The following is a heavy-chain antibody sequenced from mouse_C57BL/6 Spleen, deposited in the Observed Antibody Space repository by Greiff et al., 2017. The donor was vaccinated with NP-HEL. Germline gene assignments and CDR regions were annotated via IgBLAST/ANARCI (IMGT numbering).Heavy chain of an antibody. CDR3: ARSGFITTSGYFDY. CDR1: GYTFTSYW. D-gene: IGHD1-1*01. V-gene: IGHV1-64*01. Sequence: VQLQQPGAELVKPGASVKLSCKASGYTFTSYWMHWVKQRPGQGLEWIGMIHPNSGSTNYNEKFKSKATLTVDKSSSTAYMQLSSLTSEDSAVYYCARSGFITTSGYFDYWGQGTTLTVSS. CDR2: IHPNSGST. J-gene: IGHJ2*01.